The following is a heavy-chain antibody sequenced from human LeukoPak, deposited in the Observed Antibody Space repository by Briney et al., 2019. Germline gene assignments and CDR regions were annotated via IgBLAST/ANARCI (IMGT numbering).Heavy chain of an antibody. CDR3: ASPPLSSAMYYAH. Sequence: ASVKVSCKASGYNFSGHYMHWVRQAPGQGLEWMGWIKPSNGDTKYAQNFQGRVTMTRDTSISTAYMELSSVRADDTAVYYCASPPLSSAMYYAHWGQGTLVTVSS. CDR1: GYNFSGHY. D-gene: IGHD1-26*01. V-gene: IGHV1-2*02. J-gene: IGHJ4*02. CDR2: IKPSNGDT.